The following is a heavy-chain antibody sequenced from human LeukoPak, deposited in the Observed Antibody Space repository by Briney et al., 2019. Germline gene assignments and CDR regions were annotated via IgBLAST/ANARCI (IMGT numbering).Heavy chain of an antibody. CDR3: ARQIAMAKYYYYGMDV. CDR1: GFTLVGVG. D-gene: IGHD5-18*01. Sequence: GGSLRLSCVASGFTLVGVGVSWVRQAPGKGLEWVSGISWNGGRTAYADAVKGRFTISRDNAKNSLFLQMKSLRAEDTALYYCARQIAMAKYYYYGMDVWGPGTTVTVSS. J-gene: IGHJ6*02. CDR2: ISWNGGRT. V-gene: IGHV3-20*04.